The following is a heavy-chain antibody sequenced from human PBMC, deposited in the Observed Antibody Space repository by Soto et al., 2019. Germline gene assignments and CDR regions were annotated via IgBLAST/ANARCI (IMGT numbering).Heavy chain of an antibody. CDR2: IYHSGST. CDR1: GGSISSGGYS. Sequence: SETLSLTCAVSGGSISSGGYSWSWIRQPPGKGLEWIGYIYHSGSTYYNPSLKSRVTISVDRSKNQFSLKLSSVTAADTAVYYCAREAGVCSGGSCYSVYFDYWGQGTLVTVSS. CDR3: AREAGVCSGGSCYSVYFDY. D-gene: IGHD2-15*01. J-gene: IGHJ4*02. V-gene: IGHV4-30-2*01.